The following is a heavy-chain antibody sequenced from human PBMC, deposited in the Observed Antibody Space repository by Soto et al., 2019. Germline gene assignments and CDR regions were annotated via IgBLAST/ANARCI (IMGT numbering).Heavy chain of an antibody. J-gene: IGHJ4*02. CDR3: ARTPPDPTYYYDSSGGLIDY. D-gene: IGHD3-22*01. CDR2: INQNGGVK. CDR1: GFTFSNYW. Sequence: RLSCAATGFTFSNYWMTWVRQAPGKGLEWVANINQNGGVKFYEESVKGRFTISRDNAKNSLYLQMNSLRAEDTAVYYCARTPPDPTYYYDSSGGLIDYWGQGTLVTVSS. V-gene: IGHV3-7*01.